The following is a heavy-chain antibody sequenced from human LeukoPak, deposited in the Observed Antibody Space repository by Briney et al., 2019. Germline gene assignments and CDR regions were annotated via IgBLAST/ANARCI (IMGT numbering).Heavy chain of an antibody. CDR1: GGSISSYY. J-gene: IGHJ4*02. V-gene: IGHV4-59*10. Sequence: SETLSLTCAVYGGSISSYYWSWIRQPAGKGLEWIGRIYTSGSTNYNPSLKSRVTMSVDTSKNQFSLKLSSVTAADTAVYYCARGPYCGGDCYSGLYFDYWGQGTLVTVSS. CDR3: ARGPYCGGDCYSGLYFDY. D-gene: IGHD2-21*02. CDR2: IYTSGST.